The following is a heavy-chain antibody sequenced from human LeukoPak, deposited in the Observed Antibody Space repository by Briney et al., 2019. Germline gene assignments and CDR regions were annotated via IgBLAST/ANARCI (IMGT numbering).Heavy chain of an antibody. Sequence: PGGSLRLSCAASGFTSSSYGMHWVRQAPGKGLEWVAFIRYDGSNKYYVDSVKGRFTISRDNSKNTLYLQMNSLRAEDTAVYYCAKDGPVFCSSTSCYVLDYWGQGTLVTVSS. J-gene: IGHJ4*02. CDR1: GFTSSSYG. D-gene: IGHD2-2*01. CDR3: AKDGPVFCSSTSCYVLDY. V-gene: IGHV3-30*02. CDR2: IRYDGSNK.